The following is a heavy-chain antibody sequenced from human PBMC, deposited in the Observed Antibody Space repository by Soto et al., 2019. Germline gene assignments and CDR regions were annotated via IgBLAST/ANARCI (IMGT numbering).Heavy chain of an antibody. J-gene: IGHJ4*02. CDR3: AKDPSTGAPDC. D-gene: IGHD2-8*02. Sequence: GGSLRLSCAAAGFMFSNYGMSWVRQAPGKGLQWVATIHPSGGSTHYAESVRGRFTISRDNSRDTLYLQMNSLTAEDTAVYYCAKDPSTGAPDCWGQGAQVTVSS. CDR2: IHPSGGST. V-gene: IGHV3-23*01. CDR1: GFMFSNYG.